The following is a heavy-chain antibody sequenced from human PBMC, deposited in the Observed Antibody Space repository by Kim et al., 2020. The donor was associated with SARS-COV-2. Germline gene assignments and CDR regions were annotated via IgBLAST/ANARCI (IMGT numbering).Heavy chain of an antibody. CDR1: GGSISSYY. V-gene: IGHV4-59*13. J-gene: IGHJ3*02. CDR3: ARVEGWLQRGAFDI. D-gene: IGHD5-12*01. Sequence: SETLSLTCTVSGGSISSYYWSWIRQPPGKGLEWIGYIYYSGSTNYNPSLKSRVTISVDTSKNQFSLKLSSVTAADTAVYYCARVEGWLQRGAFDIWGQGTMVTVSS. CDR2: IYYSGST.